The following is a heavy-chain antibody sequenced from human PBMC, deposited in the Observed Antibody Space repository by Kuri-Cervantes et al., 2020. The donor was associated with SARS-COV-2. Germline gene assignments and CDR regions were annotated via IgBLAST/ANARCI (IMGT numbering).Heavy chain of an antibody. V-gene: IGHV3-21*01. J-gene: IGHJ6*03. Sequence: GGSLRLSCVASGFTLTKYTMTWVRQAPGKALEWVSSISGSGSYIYYADSMKGRFTIPRESGGNSLYLDIHNLRGDDTAVYYCARVAGEGPIYYYYMDVWGRGTAVTVSS. D-gene: IGHD2-21*01. CDR1: GFTLTKYT. CDR3: ARVAGEGPIYYYYMDV. CDR2: ISGSGSYI.